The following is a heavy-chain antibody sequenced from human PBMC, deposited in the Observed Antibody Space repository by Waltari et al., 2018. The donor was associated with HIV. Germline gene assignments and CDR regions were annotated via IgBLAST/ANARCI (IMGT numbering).Heavy chain of an antibody. D-gene: IGHD6-13*01. Sequence: EVQLVESGGGLVQPGGSLRLSCAASGFTCISYRMHWVSQAPGKGLVWVSRINSDGSSTSYADSVKGRFTISRDNAKNTLYLQMNSLRAEDTAVYYCASGYSSSWRSDYYYYGMDVWGQGTTVTVSS. J-gene: IGHJ6*02. V-gene: IGHV3-74*01. CDR2: INSDGSST. CDR1: GFTCISYR. CDR3: ASGYSSSWRSDYYYYGMDV.